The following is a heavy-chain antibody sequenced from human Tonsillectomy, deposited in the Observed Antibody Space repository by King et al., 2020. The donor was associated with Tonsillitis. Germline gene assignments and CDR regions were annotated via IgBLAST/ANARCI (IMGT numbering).Heavy chain of an antibody. CDR2: IYYSGTT. D-gene: IGHD3-10*01. V-gene: IGHV4-59*01. CDR3: ARGNTLHSSYYGMDA. J-gene: IGHJ6*02. CDR1: GGSTRGYY. Sequence: VQLQESGPGLVKPSETLSLTCTVSGGSTRGYYWSWIRLPPGKGLEWIGYIYYSGTTNYNPSLKSRVTIVVDTSQKQFSLKLNSVTVADTAVYYCARGNTLHSSYYGMDAWGQGTTVIVSS.